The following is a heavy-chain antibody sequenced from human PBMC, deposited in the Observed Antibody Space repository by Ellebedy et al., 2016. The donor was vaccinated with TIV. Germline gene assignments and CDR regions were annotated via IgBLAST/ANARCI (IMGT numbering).Heavy chain of an antibody. CDR1: GFTFSSYW. D-gene: IGHD2-21*01. CDR3: ARGDGGNILRY. Sequence: GESLKISCAASGFTFSSYWMYSVRQAPGKGLVWVSRINSDGSSTTYADSVKGRFTISRDDAKNTLYLQMDSLGAEDTAVYYCARGDGGNILRYWGQGTPVTVSS. J-gene: IGHJ4*02. CDR2: INSDGSST. V-gene: IGHV3-74*01.